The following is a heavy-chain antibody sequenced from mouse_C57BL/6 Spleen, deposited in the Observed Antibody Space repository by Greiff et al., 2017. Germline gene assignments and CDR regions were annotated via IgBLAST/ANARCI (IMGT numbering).Heavy chain of an antibody. CDR2: INPGSGGT. D-gene: IGHD4-1*01. Sequence: QVQLQQSGAELVRPGTSVKVSCKASGYAFTNYLIEWVKQRPGQGLEWIGVINPGSGGTNYNEKFKGKATLTADKSSSTAYMQLSSLTSEDSAVYFCAREGITELGGPAWCAYWGQGTLVTVSA. J-gene: IGHJ3*01. CDR3: AREGITELGGPAWCAY. CDR1: GYAFTNYL. V-gene: IGHV1-54*01.